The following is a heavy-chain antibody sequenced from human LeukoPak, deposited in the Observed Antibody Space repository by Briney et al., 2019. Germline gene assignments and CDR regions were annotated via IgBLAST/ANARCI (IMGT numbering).Heavy chain of an antibody. CDR1: GDSISGYF. J-gene: IGHJ4*02. CDR2: IYYSGST. CDR3: AGGEWHYYDSSEPFDY. D-gene: IGHD3-22*01. V-gene: IGHV4-59*01. Sequence: SETLSLTCTVSGDSISGYFWSWIRQPPGKGLEWIGYIYYSGSTNYNPSLKSRVTISVDTSKNQFSLKLSSVTAADTAVYYCAGGEWHYYDSSEPFDYWGQGTLVTVSS.